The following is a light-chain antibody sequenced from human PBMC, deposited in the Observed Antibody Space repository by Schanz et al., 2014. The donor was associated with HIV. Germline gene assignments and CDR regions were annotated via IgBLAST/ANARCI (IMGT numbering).Light chain of an antibody. Sequence: QSALTQPASVSGSPGQSITISCSGTSSDLGVYNFVSWYQQRPGTAPKLMIYDVSNRPSGVSNRFSGSKSGNTASLTISELRAEDEADYYCCSYAGSSTYVFGTGTKLTVL. CDR2: DVS. J-gene: IGLJ1*01. CDR1: SSDLGVYNF. V-gene: IGLV2-14*03. CDR3: CSYAGSSTYV.